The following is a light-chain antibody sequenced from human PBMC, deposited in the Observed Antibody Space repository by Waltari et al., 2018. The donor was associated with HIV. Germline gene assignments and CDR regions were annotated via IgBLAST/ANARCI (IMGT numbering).Light chain of an antibody. V-gene: IGLV3-21*02. CDR3: QVGESTSNYV. Sequence: SYMLTQPPSMSVAPGQTARIPCGGNVIGSKSVHWYQQKPGKAPVLAVYDDKGRPAGIPGGFLGSNSGNTADLTSARVEAEDEADYFGQVGESTSNYVFGRGTRVTGL. CDR2: DDK. J-gene: IGLJ1*01. CDR1: VIGSKS.